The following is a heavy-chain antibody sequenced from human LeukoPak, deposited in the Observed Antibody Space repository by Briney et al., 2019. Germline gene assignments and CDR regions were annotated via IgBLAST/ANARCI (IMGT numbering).Heavy chain of an antibody. D-gene: IGHD2/OR15-2a*01. CDR1: GYMFTVYY. CDR2: ISPTGGTT. V-gene: IGHV1-46*01. Sequence: ASVKVSCKTSGYMFTVYYLHWVRQAPGQGLEWMGMISPTGGTTRFSQKYQGRITMTRDMSTSTVYVDLSSLRSEDTAVYYCAREMRSSKALDYWGQGTLVTVSS. CDR3: AREMRSSKALDY. J-gene: IGHJ4*02.